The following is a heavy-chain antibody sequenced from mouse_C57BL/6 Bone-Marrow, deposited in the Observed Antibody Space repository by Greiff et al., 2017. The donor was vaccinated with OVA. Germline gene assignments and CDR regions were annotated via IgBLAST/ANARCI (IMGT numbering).Heavy chain of an antibody. D-gene: IGHD2-1*01. CDR2: LNPNYGTT. V-gene: IGHV1-39*01. Sequence: EVQLQQPGPELVKPGASVKISCKASGYSFTDYNMNWVKQSNGKSLEWIGVLNPNYGTTSSNQKFKGKATLTVDQSSSTAYMQLNSLTSEDSADYYWTSKHYGNPPFMDYWGQGTSVTVSS. CDR1: GYSFTDYN. J-gene: IGHJ4*01. CDR3: TSKHYGNPPFMDY.